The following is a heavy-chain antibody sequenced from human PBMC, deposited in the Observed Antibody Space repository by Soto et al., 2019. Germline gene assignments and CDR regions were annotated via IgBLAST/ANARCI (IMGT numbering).Heavy chain of an antibody. J-gene: IGHJ6*03. V-gene: IGHV4-59*01. D-gene: IGHD2-15*01. CDR1: GGSISSYY. Sequence: QVQLQESGPGLVKPSETLSLTCTVSGGSISSYYWSWIRQPPGKGLEWIGYIYYSGSTNYNPSLKSRGAISVDTSTNQFSPMMSTVAAAADAVYYCATTYRRYYSGGSCCSYYYYYMDVWGKGTTVTVSS. CDR2: IYYSGST. CDR3: ATTYRRYYSGGSCCSYYYYYMDV.